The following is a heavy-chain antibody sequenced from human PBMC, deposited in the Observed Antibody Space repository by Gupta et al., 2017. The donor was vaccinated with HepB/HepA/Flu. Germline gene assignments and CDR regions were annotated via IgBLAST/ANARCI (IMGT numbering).Heavy chain of an antibody. CDR2: IWYDGSNK. CDR3: ARERDTAMATPLDY. D-gene: IGHD5-18*01. J-gene: IGHJ4*02. Sequence: VESGGGVVQPGRSLRLSCAASGFTFSSYGMHWVRQAPGKGLEWVAVIWYDGSNKYYADSVKGRFTISRDNSKNTLYLQMNSLRAEDTAVYYCARERDTAMATPLDYWGQGTLVTVSS. V-gene: IGHV3-33*01. CDR1: GFTFSSYG.